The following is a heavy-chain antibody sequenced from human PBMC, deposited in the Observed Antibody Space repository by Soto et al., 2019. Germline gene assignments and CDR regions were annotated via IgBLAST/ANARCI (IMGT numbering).Heavy chain of an antibody. CDR3: ARDTWNSRPNYYYGMDV. CDR2: TYYRSKWYN. D-gene: IGHD1-7*01. CDR1: GDSVSSNSAA. V-gene: IGHV6-1*01. Sequence: SQTLSPTCALSGDSVSSNSAAWNWIRQSPSRGLEWLGRTYYRSKWYNDYAVSVKSRITINPDTSKNQFSLQLNSVTPEDTAVYYCARDTWNSRPNYYYGMDVWGQGTTVTVSS. J-gene: IGHJ6*02.